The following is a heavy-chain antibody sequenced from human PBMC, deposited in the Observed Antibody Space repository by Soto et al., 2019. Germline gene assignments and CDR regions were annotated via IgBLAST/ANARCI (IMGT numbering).Heavy chain of an antibody. CDR1: GGSITNDSYS. CDR2: IYHNGSP. D-gene: IGHD2-2*01. Sequence: ASETLSLTCTVSGGSITNDSYSWSWLRQPPGKGLEWIGFIYHNGSPYYNPSLRSRVTIAADRSKNQFSLRLNSVTAADTAVYYCATLRSTFFSWFDPWGQGTLVTVSS. J-gene: IGHJ5*02. V-gene: IGHV4-30-2*01. CDR3: ATLRSTFFSWFDP.